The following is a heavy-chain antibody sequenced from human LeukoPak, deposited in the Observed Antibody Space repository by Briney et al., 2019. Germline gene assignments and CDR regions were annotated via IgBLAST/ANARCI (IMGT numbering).Heavy chain of an antibody. J-gene: IGHJ4*02. D-gene: IGHD4-17*01. Sequence: PSETLPLTCTVSGGSISSSSYYWGWIRQPPGKGLEWIGSIYYSGSTYYNPSLKSRVTISVDTSKNQFSLKLSSVTAADTAVYYCALTTVTTGYWGQGTLVTVSS. CDR1: GGSISSSSYY. V-gene: IGHV4-39*07. CDR2: IYYSGST. CDR3: ALTTVTTGY.